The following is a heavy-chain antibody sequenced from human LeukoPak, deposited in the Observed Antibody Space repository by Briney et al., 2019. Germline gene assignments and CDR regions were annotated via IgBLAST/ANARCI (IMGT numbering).Heavy chain of an antibody. Sequence: GGSLRLSCAASGFTFSSYWMSWVRQAPGKGLEWVANIKQDGSEKYYVDSVKGRFTISRDNAKNSLYLQMNSLRAEDTAVYYCASSYYYDGSGYYRFDYWGQGTLVTVSS. V-gene: IGHV3-7*01. J-gene: IGHJ4*02. CDR1: GFTFSSYW. CDR3: ASSYYYDGSGYYRFDY. D-gene: IGHD3-22*01. CDR2: IKQDGSEK.